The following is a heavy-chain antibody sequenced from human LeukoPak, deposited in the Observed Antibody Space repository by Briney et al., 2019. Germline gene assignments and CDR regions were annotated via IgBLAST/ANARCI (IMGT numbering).Heavy chain of an antibody. J-gene: IGHJ6*03. D-gene: IGHD6-13*01. CDR2: MNPNSGNT. Sequence: GASVKVSCKASGYTFTSYDINWVRQATGQGLEWMGWMNPNSGNTGHAQKFQGRVTMTRNTSISTAYMELSSLRSEDTAVYYCARAISSSWYRYYYYMDVWGKGTTVTVSS. CDR3: ARAISSSWYRYYYYMDV. V-gene: IGHV1-8*01. CDR1: GYTFTSYD.